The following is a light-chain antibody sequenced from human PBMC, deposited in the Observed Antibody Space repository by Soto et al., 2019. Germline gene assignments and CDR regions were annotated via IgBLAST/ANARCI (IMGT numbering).Light chain of an antibody. CDR2: DVT. CDR1: RSDVGGYNF. V-gene: IGLV2-11*01. J-gene: IGLJ2*01. Sequence: QSVLTQPRSVSGSPGQSVTISCTGTRSDVGGYNFVSWYQQHPGKAPKLLIYDVTRRPSGVPDRFSGSKSAYTASLTISGLQAEDEADFYCSSYAGSSVVFGGGTKVTVL. CDR3: SSYAGSSVV.